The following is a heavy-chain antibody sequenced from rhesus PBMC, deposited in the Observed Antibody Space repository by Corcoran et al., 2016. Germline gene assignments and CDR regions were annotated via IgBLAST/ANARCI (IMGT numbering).Heavy chain of an antibody. CDR1: GFTFSSYE. CDR3: TSGYSGSWVSLP. Sequence: DVQLVESGGGLVKPGGSLRLSCVASGFTFSSYEMHWVRQAPGKGLEWVSVISESGGTIYYADSVKGRFTISIDNAKNSRFRQMNGLRAEGTAVYYCTSGYSGSWVSLPWGQRVLVTVSS. CDR2: ISESGGTI. D-gene: IGHD6-25*01. J-gene: IGHJ4*01. V-gene: IGHV3-100*02.